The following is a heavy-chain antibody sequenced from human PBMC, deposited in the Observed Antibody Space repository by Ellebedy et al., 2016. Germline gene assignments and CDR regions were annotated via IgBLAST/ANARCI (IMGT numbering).Heavy chain of an antibody. D-gene: IGHD3-10*01. CDR3: ARGKEGGWFGELFSP. CDR1: GGSISSYY. CDR2: IYYSGST. Sequence: SETLSLXXTVSGGSISSYYWSWIRQPPGKGLEWIGNIYYSGSTNYNPSLKSRVTISVDTSKNQFSLKLSSVTAADTAVYYCARGKEGGWFGELFSPWGQGTLVTVSS. V-gene: IGHV4-59*01. J-gene: IGHJ5*02.